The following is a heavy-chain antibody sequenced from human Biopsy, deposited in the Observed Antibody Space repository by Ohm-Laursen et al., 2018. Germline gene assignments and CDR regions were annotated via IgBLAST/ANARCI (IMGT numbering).Heavy chain of an antibody. V-gene: IGHV4-4*07. CDR1: GASMTDYF. Sequence: GTLSLTCSVSGASMTDYFWSWIWQPAGKGLEWIGRAYPSGTTYYNPSLKGRVTISIDASKNQLSLKVTSVTAADTAVFYCAGSRGYYFNGLDVWGQGTTVIVSS. J-gene: IGHJ6*02. CDR2: AYPSGTT. D-gene: IGHD3-10*01. CDR3: AGSRGYYFNGLDV.